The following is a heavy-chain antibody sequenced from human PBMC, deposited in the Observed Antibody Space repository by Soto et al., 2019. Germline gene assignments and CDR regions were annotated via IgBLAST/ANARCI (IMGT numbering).Heavy chain of an antibody. V-gene: IGHV1-8*01. Sequence: QVRLVQSGAEVKKPGASVKVSCKASGYTFTSYDINWVRQATGQGLEWMGWMNPNSGNTGDAQKFQGRGTMTRNTSISTAYMELSSLRSEDTAVYYCASLVSSGSPRGIWGQGTMVTVSS. CDR2: MNPNSGNT. J-gene: IGHJ3*02. D-gene: IGHD3-10*01. CDR3: ASLVSSGSPRGI. CDR1: GYTFTSYD.